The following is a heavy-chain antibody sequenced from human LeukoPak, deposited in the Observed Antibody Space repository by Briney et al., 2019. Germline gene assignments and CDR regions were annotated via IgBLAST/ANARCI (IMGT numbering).Heavy chain of an antibody. V-gene: IGHV3-23*01. CDR1: GFTLSGYA. CDR3: AKQSAGSAAWYSLHYDF. Sequence: GGSLRLSCAASGFTLSGYAMTWVRQAPGRGLEWVSSVDGGGGGTYYADSVKGRFTISRDNSKDTLYLQMNGLRAEDTAVYFCAKQSAGSAAWYSLHYDFWGQGTLVTVSS. CDR2: VDGGGGGT. J-gene: IGHJ4*02. D-gene: IGHD6-13*01.